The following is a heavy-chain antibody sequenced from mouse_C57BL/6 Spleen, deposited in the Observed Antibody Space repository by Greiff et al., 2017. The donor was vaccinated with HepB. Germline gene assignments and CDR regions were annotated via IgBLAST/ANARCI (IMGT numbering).Heavy chain of an antibody. J-gene: IGHJ3*01. Sequence: EVQLQQSGPELVKPGASVKISCKASGYTFTDYYMNWVKQSHGKSLEWIGDINPNNGGTSYNQKFKGKATLTVDKSSSTAYMELRSLTSEDSAVYYCARWTGRAWFAYWGQGTLVTVSA. CDR1: GYTFTDYY. CDR3: ARWTGRAWFAY. V-gene: IGHV1-26*01. D-gene: IGHD4-1*01. CDR2: INPNNGGT.